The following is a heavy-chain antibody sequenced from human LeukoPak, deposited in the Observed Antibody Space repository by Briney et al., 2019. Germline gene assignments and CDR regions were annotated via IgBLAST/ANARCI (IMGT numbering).Heavy chain of an antibody. CDR2: ISGSGGST. V-gene: IGHV3-23*01. CDR1: EFTFSNYG. J-gene: IGHJ6*03. CDR3: ARVGSSWSYYYYYMDV. D-gene: IGHD6-13*01. Sequence: GGSLRLSCAASEFTFSNYGMSWVRQAPGKGLEWVSAISGSGGSTYYADSVKGRFTISRDNSKNTLYLQMNSLRAEDTAVYYCARVGSSWSYYYYYMDVWGKGTTVTVSS.